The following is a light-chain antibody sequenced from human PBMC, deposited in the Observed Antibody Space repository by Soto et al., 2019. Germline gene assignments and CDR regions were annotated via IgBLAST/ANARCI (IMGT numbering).Light chain of an antibody. J-gene: IGKJ3*01. V-gene: IGKV3-15*01. CDR2: AAS. CDR3: QEYSKWPLFT. Sequence: EIVVTQSPGILSVSPGDRATLSCRASQSVGRNLAWYQQKPGQAPTLLLYAASTRATGLPARFSGSGSGTDFTPTISSLQSEDLAVYYCQEYSKWPLFTFGPGTRVDIK. CDR1: QSVGRN.